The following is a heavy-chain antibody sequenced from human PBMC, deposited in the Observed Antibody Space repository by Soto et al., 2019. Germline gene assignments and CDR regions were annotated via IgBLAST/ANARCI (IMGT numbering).Heavy chain of an antibody. V-gene: IGHV3-74*01. CDR2: TTSDGTTT. J-gene: IGHJ4*02. Sequence: GVLRLSCAASGFTFGNYWMHWVRQAPGKGLEWVSRTTSDGTTTNYADSVKGRFTVSRDNAKNTLYLQMNSLRAEDTAMYYCARAEVDYWGPGTLVTVSS. CDR3: ARAEVDY. CDR1: GFTFGNYW.